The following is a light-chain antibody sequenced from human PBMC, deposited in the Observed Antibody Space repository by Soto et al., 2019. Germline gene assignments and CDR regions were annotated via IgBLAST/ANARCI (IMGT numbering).Light chain of an antibody. Sequence: EIVMTQSPATLSVSPGERATLSCRASQSVSSNLAWYQQKPGQAPRLLIYGASTRATGIPARFSGSGSGTEFPLTISSLRSEDFAVYYCQQDNKWPPYTFGQGTKLEIK. V-gene: IGKV3-15*01. J-gene: IGKJ2*01. CDR2: GAS. CDR3: QQDNKWPPYT. CDR1: QSVSSN.